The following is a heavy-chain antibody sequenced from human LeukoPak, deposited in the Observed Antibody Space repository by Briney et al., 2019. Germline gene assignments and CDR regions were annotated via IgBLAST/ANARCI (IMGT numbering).Heavy chain of an antibody. Sequence: QPGGSLRLSCAASGFTFNSFEMIWVRQAPGKGLDWVSHITSSGSAMFYADSVKGRFTISRDNAKNSLYLQMNSLRAEDTAVYYCAELGITMIGGVWGKGTTVTISS. CDR1: GFTFNSFE. CDR2: ITSSGSAM. V-gene: IGHV3-48*03. CDR3: AELGITMIGGV. J-gene: IGHJ6*04. D-gene: IGHD3-10*02.